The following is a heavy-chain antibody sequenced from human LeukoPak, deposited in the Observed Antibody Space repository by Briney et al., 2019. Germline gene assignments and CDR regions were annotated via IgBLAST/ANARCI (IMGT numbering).Heavy chain of an antibody. CDR3: ARVNHSSSWYYFDY. Sequence: ASVKVSCKASGGTFSRYAISWVRQAPGQGLEWMGRIIPILGIANYAQKFQGRVTITADKSTSTAYMELSSLRSEDTAVYYCARVNHSSSWYYFDYWGQGTLVSVSS. CDR1: GGTFSRYA. J-gene: IGHJ4*02. CDR2: IIPILGIA. V-gene: IGHV1-69*04. D-gene: IGHD6-13*01.